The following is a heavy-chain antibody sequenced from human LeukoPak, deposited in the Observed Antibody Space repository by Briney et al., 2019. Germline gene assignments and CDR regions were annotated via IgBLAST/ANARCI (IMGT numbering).Heavy chain of an antibody. CDR1: GGSISSSSYY. D-gene: IGHD5-12*01. J-gene: IGHJ5*02. CDR2: IYYSGST. V-gene: IGHV4-39*07. Sequence: SETLSLTCTVSGGSISSSSYYWGWIRQPPGKGLEWIGSIYYSGSTYYNPSLKSRVTISVDTSKNQFSLKLSSVTAADTAVYYCARRGYSGYDEGFDPWGQGTLVT. CDR3: ARRGYSGYDEGFDP.